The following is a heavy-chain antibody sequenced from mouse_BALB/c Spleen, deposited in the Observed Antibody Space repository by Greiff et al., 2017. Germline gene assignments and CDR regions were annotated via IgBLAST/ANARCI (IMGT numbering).Heavy chain of an antibody. J-gene: IGHJ4*01. Sequence: QVQLKESGAELVRPGTSVKISCKASGYTFTNYWLGWVKQRPGHGLEWIGDIYPGGGYTNYNEKFKGKATLTADTSSSTAYMQLSSLTSEDSAVYFCAREESYYGNFYAMDYWGQGTSVTVSS. CDR1: GYTFTNYW. V-gene: IGHV1-63*02. D-gene: IGHD2-10*01. CDR3: AREESYYGNFYAMDY. CDR2: IYPGGGYT.